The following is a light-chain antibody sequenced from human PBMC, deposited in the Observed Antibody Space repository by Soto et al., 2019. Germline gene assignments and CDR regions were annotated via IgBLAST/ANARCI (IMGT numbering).Light chain of an antibody. CDR1: SSDVGAYNY. J-gene: IGLJ2*01. CDR2: DVS. CDR3: SSYASTSTVV. Sequence: ALTQPASVSGSPGQSITISCTGTSSDVGAYNYVSWYQQHPGEAPKLMIYDVSNRPSGVSNRFSGSKSGNTASLTISGLQAEDEADYYCSSYASTSTVVFGGGTKLTVL. V-gene: IGLV2-14*01.